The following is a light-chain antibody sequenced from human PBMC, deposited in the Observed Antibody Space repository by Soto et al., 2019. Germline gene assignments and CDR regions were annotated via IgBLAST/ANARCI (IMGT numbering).Light chain of an antibody. CDR2: AAS. V-gene: IGKV1-6*01. CDR1: QGIRND. J-gene: IGKJ1*01. CDR3: QHYNSYSEA. Sequence: AIQLTQSPSSLSASVGDRVTITCRASQGIRNDLGWYQQEPGKAPKLLIYAASSLESGVPSRFSGSGSGTEFTLTISSLQPDDFATYYCQHYNSYSEAFGQGTKVDI.